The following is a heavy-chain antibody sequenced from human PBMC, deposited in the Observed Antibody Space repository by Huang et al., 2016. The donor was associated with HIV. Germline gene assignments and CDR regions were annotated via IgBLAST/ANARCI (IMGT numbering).Heavy chain of an antibody. V-gene: IGHV5-51*03. CDR2: VYPGNSDT. J-gene: IGHJ4*02. CDR3: ATTDASLATSFDH. Sequence: EVQLEQSGAEVKKPGESLKIACKASGYFFSNYWIGWVRQMPGKGVEWIGFVYPGNSDTTYGPSFYGRVTVSVDKSIATAYLQWSSLRPSDTARYYCATTDASLATSFDHWGRGTMLTVSS. CDR1: GYFFSNYW.